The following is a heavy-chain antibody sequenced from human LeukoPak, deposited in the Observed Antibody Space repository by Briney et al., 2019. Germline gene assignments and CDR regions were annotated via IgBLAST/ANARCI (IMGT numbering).Heavy chain of an antibody. J-gene: IGHJ5*02. CDR1: GFTFRSYS. CDR2: IRGGADDT. Sequence: GGSLRLSCAASGFTFRSYSMAWVRLAPGKGLEWVSVIRGGADDTSYADSVKGRFTISRDNSKNTLFLEMDGLRVEDTAVYYCATSGFSGYDHPSWGQGTLVTVSS. V-gene: IGHV3-23*01. D-gene: IGHD5-12*01. CDR3: ATSGFSGYDHPS.